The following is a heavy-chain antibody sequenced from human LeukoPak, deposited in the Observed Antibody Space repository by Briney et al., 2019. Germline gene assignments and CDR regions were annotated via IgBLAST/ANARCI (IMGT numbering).Heavy chain of an antibody. Sequence: PSQTLSLTCTVSGGSISSGSYYWSWIRQPAGKGLEWIGRIYTSGSTNYNPSLKSRVTISVDTSKNQFSLKLSSVTAADTAVYYCARSWGARLYQLLEGDAFDIWGQGTMVTVSS. CDR1: GGSISSGSYY. D-gene: IGHD2-2*01. J-gene: IGHJ3*02. V-gene: IGHV4-61*02. CDR3: ARSWGARLYQLLEGDAFDI. CDR2: IYTSGST.